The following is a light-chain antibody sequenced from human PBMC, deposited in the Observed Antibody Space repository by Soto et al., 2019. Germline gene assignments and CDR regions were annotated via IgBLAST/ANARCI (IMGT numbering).Light chain of an antibody. V-gene: IGKV1-39*01. CDR3: QQYYSFPPD. CDR2: AAS. J-gene: IGKJ5*01. CDR1: QSISSY. Sequence: DIQMTQSPSSLSASVGDRVTITCRASQSISSYLNWYQQKPGKAPKLLIYAASSLQSGVPSRFSGSGSGTDFTLTISCLQSEDFATYYCQQYYSFPPDFGQGTRLEIK.